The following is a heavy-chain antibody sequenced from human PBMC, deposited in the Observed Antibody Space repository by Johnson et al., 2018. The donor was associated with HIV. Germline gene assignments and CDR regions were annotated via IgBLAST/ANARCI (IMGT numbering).Heavy chain of an antibody. CDR3: ATPRIPTDRAFDI. J-gene: IGHJ3*02. D-gene: IGHD2/OR15-2a*01. CDR1: GFAVSGYY. V-gene: IGHV3-66*01. CDR2: LFSGDTT. Sequence: MQLVESGGGLVRPGGSLRLSCVASGFAVSGYYMSWVRQAPGKGLEWVSVLFSGDTTYYADSVNGRFTISRDNSKNTLYLQMNSLSAEDTAVYYCATPRIPTDRAFDIWGQGTMVTVSS.